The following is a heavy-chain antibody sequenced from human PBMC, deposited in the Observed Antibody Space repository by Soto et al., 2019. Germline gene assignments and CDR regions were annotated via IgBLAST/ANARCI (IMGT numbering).Heavy chain of an antibody. D-gene: IGHD3-16*01. CDR1: GFSLTPRGGG. V-gene: IGHV2-5*02. Sequence: QITLKESGPTLVKPTHTLTLTCTFSGFSLTPRGGGVGWIRQPPGKALECLALIYWDDDKRYSPSLQSRLSITKENSKNHVVLTMTNVDPVDTATYYCAHSPNYYQYDWFDPWGQGTLVSVSS. CDR3: AHSPNYYQYDWFDP. CDR2: IYWDDDK. J-gene: IGHJ5*02.